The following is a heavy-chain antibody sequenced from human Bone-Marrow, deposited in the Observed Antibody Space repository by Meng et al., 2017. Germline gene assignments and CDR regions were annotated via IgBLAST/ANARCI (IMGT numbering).Heavy chain of an antibody. CDR1: GYILTNYA. V-gene: IGHV1-3*01. CDR2: IYGGTGNT. Sequence: QGKLVRAGDGVKKPGASVKVPCKASGYILTNYALHWARKAPGQRLEWMRLIYGGTGNTKYSQNFQDKVTLTMDTSANTVYVELSSLNSKDTATYYCARESVGAVQRYFDVWGRGTLVTVSS. CDR3: ARESVGAVQRYFDV. J-gene: IGHJ2*01. D-gene: IGHD1-26*01.